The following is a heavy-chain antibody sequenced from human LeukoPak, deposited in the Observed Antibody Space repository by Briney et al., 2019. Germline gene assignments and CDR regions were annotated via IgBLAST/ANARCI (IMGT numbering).Heavy chain of an antibody. Sequence: GASVNVSCKASGGTFSSYAISWVRQAPGQGLEWMGGIIPIFGTANYAQKFQGRVTITTDESTSTAYMELSSLRSEDTAVYYCASSVVIRPYYFDYWGQGTLVTVSS. D-gene: IGHD3-22*01. CDR1: GGTFSSYA. J-gene: IGHJ4*02. CDR3: ASSVVIRPYYFDY. V-gene: IGHV1-69*05. CDR2: IIPIFGTA.